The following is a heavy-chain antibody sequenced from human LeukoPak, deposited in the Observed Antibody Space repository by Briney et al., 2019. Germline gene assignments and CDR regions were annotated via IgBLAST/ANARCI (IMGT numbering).Heavy chain of an antibody. CDR3: ARDFY. J-gene: IGHJ4*02. CDR1: GFTFSHYW. CDR2: IKQDGSEK. Sequence: GGSLSLSCASSGFTFSHYWMSWVRQAPGKGLEWVASIKQDGSEKYYVDSVTGRFTISRDNAKNSLYLQMHSLRAEDTAVYSCARDFYWGQGTLVTVSS. V-gene: IGHV3-7*01.